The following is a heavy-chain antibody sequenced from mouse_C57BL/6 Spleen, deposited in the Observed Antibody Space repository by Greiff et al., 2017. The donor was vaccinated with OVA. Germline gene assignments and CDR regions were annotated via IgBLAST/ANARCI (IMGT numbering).Heavy chain of an antibody. CDR1: GYTFTDYE. D-gene: IGHD1-1*02. CDR2: IDPETGGT. J-gene: IGHJ4*01. Sequence: QVQLQQSGAELVRPGASVTLSCKASGYTFTDYEMHWVKQTPVHGLEWIGAIDPETGGTAYNQKFKGKAILTADKSSSTAYMELRSLTSEDSAVYYCTREGGYGGGGAMDYWGQGTSVTVSS. CDR3: TREGGYGGGGAMDY. V-gene: IGHV1-15*01.